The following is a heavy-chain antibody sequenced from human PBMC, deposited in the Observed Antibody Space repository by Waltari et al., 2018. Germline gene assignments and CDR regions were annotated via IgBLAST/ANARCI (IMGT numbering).Heavy chain of an antibody. V-gene: IGHV3-48*02. Sequence: EVQLVESGGGLVQPGGSLRLSCAVSGFTFSSYSMTWVRQAPGKGLEWVSYISSSANIIYYADSVKGRFTISRDNARNSLYLQMNSLRDEDTAVYYCARTQTSDYWGQGTLVTVSS. CDR3: ARTQTSDY. J-gene: IGHJ4*02. CDR1: GFTFSSYS. CDR2: ISSSANII.